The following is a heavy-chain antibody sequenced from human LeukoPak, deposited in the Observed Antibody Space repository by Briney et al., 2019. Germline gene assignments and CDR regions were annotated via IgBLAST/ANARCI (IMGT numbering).Heavy chain of an antibody. CDR3: ARVGSSGLLGEFNY. D-gene: IGHD1-26*01. CDR2: ISAHNGKT. V-gene: IGHV1-18*04. Sequence: GASVKVSCKASGYTFTGYYMHWVRQAPGQGLEWMGWISAHNGKTDSAQKFQGRVTMTTDTPTSTAYMELTSLRSDDTAEYYCARVGSSGLLGEFNYWGQGTRVTVSS. J-gene: IGHJ4*02. CDR1: GYTFTGYY.